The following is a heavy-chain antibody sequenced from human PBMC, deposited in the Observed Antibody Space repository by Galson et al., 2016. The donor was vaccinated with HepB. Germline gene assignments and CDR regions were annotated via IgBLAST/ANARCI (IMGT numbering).Heavy chain of an antibody. CDR1: NSG. V-gene: IGHV3-33*01. CDR2: IWYDGSNK. J-gene: IGHJ3*02. CDR3: ARRGEVGVSGSNDFDI. Sequence: NSGMHWVRQAPGKALEWVALIWYDGSNKDYVDSVKGRFTISRDNSRNTLFLQMNSLRDEDTAMYYCARRGEVGVSGSNDFDIWGLGTMVIVSA. D-gene: IGHD1-26*01.